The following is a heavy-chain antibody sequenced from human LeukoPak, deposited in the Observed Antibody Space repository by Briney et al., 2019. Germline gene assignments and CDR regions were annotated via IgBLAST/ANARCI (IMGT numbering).Heavy chain of an antibody. CDR2: ISSSSSYI. V-gene: IGHV3-21*01. Sequence: ETLSLTCTVSGGSISSSSYYWGWIRQPPGKGLEWVSSISSSSSYIYYADSVKGRFTISRDNAKNSLYLQMNSLRAEDTAVYYCARVRGSGIVVVPAAKYFDYWGQGTLVTVSS. CDR3: ARVRGSGIVVVPAAKYFDY. J-gene: IGHJ4*02. D-gene: IGHD2-2*01. CDR1: GGSISSSS.